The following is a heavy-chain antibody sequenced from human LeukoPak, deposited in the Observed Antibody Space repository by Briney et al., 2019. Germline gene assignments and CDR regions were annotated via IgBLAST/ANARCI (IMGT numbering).Heavy chain of an antibody. V-gene: IGHV4-31*03. J-gene: IGHJ4*02. Sequence: PSQTLSLTCTVSGGSISSGGHYWSWIRQHPGKGLEWIGYIYYSGSTYYNPSLKSRVTISVDTSKNQFSLKLSSVTAADTAVYYCARRPTVTTSYFDYWGQGTLVTVSS. D-gene: IGHD4-17*01. CDR1: GGSISSGGHY. CDR3: ARRPTVTTSYFDY. CDR2: IYYSGST.